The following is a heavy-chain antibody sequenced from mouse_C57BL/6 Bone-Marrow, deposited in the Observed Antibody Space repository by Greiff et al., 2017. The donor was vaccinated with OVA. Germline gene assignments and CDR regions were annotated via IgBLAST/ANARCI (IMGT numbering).Heavy chain of an antibody. CDR1: GFTFSDFY. D-gene: IGHD1-1*01. CDR3: ARGYYYGSFDY. V-gene: IGHV7-1*01. J-gene: IGHJ2*01. Sequence: EVKVVESGGGLVQSGRSLRLSCATSGFTFSDFYMEWVRQAPGKGLEWIAASRNKANDYTTEYSASVKGRFIVSRDTSQSILYLQMNALRAEDTAIYYCARGYYYGSFDYWGQGTTLTVSS. CDR2: SRNKANDYTT.